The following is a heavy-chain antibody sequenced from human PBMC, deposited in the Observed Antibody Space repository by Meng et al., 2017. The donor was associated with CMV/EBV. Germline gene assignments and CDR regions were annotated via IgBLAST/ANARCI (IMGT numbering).Heavy chain of an antibody. J-gene: IGHJ5*02. D-gene: IGHD2-2*01. CDR1: GFTFDDYA. CDR2: ISWNSGSI. Sequence: GGSLRLSCAASGFTFDDYAMHWVRQAPGKGLEWVSGISWNSGSIGYADSVKGRFTISRDNVKNSLYLQMNSLRAEDTALYYCATAYCSSTSCYPWGQGTLVTVSS. V-gene: IGHV3-9*01. CDR3: ATAYCSSTSCYP.